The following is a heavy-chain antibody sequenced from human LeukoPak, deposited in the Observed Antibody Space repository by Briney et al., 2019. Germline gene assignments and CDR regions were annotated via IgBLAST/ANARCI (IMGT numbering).Heavy chain of an antibody. CDR2: ISNSGTAT. D-gene: IGHD5/OR15-5a*01. V-gene: IGHV3-48*03. Sequence: GGSLRLSCAASGFTFSSYAFNWVRQAPGKGLEWVSFISNSGTATHYADSVKGRFSISRDSARNSVYLQMNSLRVGDTAVYYCARERTAVSDYWGQGTLVTVSS. CDR3: ARERTAVSDY. CDR1: GFTFSSYA. J-gene: IGHJ4*02.